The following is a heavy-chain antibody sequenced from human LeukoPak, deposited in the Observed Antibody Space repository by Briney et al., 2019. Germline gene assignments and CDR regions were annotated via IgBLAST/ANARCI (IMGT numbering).Heavy chain of an antibody. D-gene: IGHD3-22*01. CDR1: SGNCINSV. CDR2: ITPMFGTA. J-gene: IGHJ6*03. V-gene: IGHV1-69*06. Sequence: SAQVSCKNSSGNCINSVINCVRQPPGQGLQGTGRITPMFGTASYADQFLGRVTITADKSTTTAYMELRNLRSDDTAMYYCATGRLWFGEFTTNYMDVWGKGTRVLVSS. CDR3: ATGRLWFGEFTTNYMDV.